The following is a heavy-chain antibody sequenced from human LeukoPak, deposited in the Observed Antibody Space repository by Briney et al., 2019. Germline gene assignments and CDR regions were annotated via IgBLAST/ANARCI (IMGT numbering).Heavy chain of an antibody. CDR2: ISTSSRTI. D-gene: IGHD6-25*01. V-gene: IGHV3-48*01. CDR1: GFTFSSYD. Sequence: GGSLRLSCAGSGFTFSSYDMNWVRQAPGKGLEWLAYISTSSRTIYYADSVKGRFTISRDNAKNSLYLQMNTLRAEDTAVYYCARGLGFWGQGTLVTVSS. CDR3: ARGLGF. J-gene: IGHJ4*02.